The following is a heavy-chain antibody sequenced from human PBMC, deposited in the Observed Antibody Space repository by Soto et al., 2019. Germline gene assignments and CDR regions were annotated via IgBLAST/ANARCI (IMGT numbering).Heavy chain of an antibody. V-gene: IGHV1-2*04. CDR2: INPNSGGT. Sequence: ASVKVSCKASGYTFTGYHMHWVRQAPGQGLEWMGWINPNSGGTNYAQKFQGWVTMTRDTSISTAYMELSRLRSDDTAVHYCAREALTTLIIAAAGTDYFDYWGQGTLVTVSS. J-gene: IGHJ4*02. CDR1: GYTFTGYH. D-gene: IGHD6-13*01. CDR3: AREALTTLIIAAAGTDYFDY.